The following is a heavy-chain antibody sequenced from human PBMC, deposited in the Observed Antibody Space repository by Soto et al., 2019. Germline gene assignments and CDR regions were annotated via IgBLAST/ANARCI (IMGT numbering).Heavy chain of an antibody. CDR2: IRAYNGNT. V-gene: IGHV1-18*01. CDR1: GYTFTSYG. CDR3: ARDLPTMDV. Sequence: QVQLVQSGAEVKKPGASVKVSCKASGYTFTSYGISWVRQAPGQGLEWMGWIRAYNGNTNYAQKLQGRVTMTTDTSTSTADMELRSLTSDDPAVYYGARDLPTMDVWGQGTTVTVSS. J-gene: IGHJ6*02.